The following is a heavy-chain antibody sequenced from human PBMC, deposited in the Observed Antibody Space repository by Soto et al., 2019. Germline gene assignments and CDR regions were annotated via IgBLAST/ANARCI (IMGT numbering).Heavy chain of an antibody. J-gene: IGHJ6*03. CDR3: ANPRLADKGYCSSTSCYLSYYMDV. V-gene: IGHV3-23*01. Sequence: EVQLLESGGGLVQPGGSLRLSCAASGFTFSSYAMRWVRQAPGKGLEWVSAISGSGGSTYYADSVKGRFTFSRDNSKNTLYLQMNSLRAEDTAVYYCANPRLADKGYCSSTSCYLSYYMDVWGKGTTVTVSS. D-gene: IGHD2-2*01. CDR2: ISGSGGST. CDR1: GFTFSSYA.